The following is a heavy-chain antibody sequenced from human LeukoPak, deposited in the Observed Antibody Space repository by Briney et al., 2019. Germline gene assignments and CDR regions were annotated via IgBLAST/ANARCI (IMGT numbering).Heavy chain of an antibody. CDR3: AKFWDFDY. Sequence: GGSLRLSCAASGSTFSSFATTWVRQAPGKGLEWVSAISGNGDTTYYADSVKGRFTISRDNSKNTLWLQMNSLRAEDTAVYYCAKFWDFDYWGQGTLVTVSS. D-gene: IGHD7-27*01. CDR1: GSTFSSFA. V-gene: IGHV3-23*01. J-gene: IGHJ4*02. CDR2: ISGNGDTT.